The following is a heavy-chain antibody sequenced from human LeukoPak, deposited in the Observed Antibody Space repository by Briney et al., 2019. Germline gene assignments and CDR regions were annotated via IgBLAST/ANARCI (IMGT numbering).Heavy chain of an antibody. V-gene: IGHV4-38-2*01. Sequence: SETLSLTCAVSGYSISSGYYWGWIRQPPGKGLEWIGSIYHSGSTYYNPSLKSRVTISVDTSKNHFSLKLSSVTAADTAVYYCASCLYYYYYMDVWGKGTTVTVSS. CDR3: ASCLYYYYYMDV. CDR1: GYSISSGYY. J-gene: IGHJ6*03. CDR2: IYHSGST.